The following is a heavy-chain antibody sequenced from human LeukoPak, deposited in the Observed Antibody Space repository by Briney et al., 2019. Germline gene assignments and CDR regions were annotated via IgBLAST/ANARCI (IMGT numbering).Heavy chain of an antibody. CDR1: GFTFSSYA. V-gene: IGHV3-23*01. CDR2: ISGSGGST. J-gene: IGHJ4*02. Sequence: PGGSLRLSCAAPGFTFSSYAMSWVRQAPGKGLEWVSAISGSGGSTYYADSVKGRFTISRDNSKNTLYLQMNSLRAEDTAVYYCARTYSGSYPLDYWGQGTLVTVSS. CDR3: ARTYSGSYPLDY. D-gene: IGHD1-26*01.